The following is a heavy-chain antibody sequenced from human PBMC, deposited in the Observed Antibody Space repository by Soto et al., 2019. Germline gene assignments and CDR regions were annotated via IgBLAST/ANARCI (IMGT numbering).Heavy chain of an antibody. Sequence: QVQLQQWGAGLLKPSETLSLTCAVYGGSFSGYYWSWIRQPPGKGLEWIGEINHSGSTNYNPSLKRRVTISVDTPRNQFSLKLSSVTAADTAVYYCARGSLPHGYSSGWSVWFDPWGQGTLVTVSS. V-gene: IGHV4-34*01. D-gene: IGHD6-19*01. CDR3: ARGSLPHGYSSGWSVWFDP. CDR1: GGSFSGYY. J-gene: IGHJ5*02. CDR2: INHSGST.